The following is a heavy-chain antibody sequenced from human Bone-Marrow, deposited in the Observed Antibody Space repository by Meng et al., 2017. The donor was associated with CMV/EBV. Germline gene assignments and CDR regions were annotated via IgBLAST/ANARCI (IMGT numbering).Heavy chain of an antibody. CDR1: GVSVTSSF. CDR2: IYYSGST. Sequence: SETLSLTCTVSGVSVTSSFWNWIRQPPGKGLEWIGYIYYSGSTNYNPSLKSRVTISVDTSKNQFSLKLSSVTAADTAVYYCARDGLVEYQRKGAFDIWGQGTMVTVSS. CDR3: ARDGLVEYQRKGAFDI. J-gene: IGHJ3*02. D-gene: IGHD2-2*01. V-gene: IGHV4-59*02.